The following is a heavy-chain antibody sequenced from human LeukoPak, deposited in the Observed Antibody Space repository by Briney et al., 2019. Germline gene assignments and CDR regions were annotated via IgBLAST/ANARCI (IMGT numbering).Heavy chain of an antibody. CDR3: AMAGVAALRFDP. D-gene: IGHD6-13*01. CDR2: VSYGGTT. CDR1: GGSITGFY. J-gene: IGHJ5*02. Sequence: SETLSLTCTVSGGSITGFYWSWIRQPPGKGLEWIGYVSYGGTTNYNPSLKSRVTISVDTSKNQFSLKLRSVTAADTAAYYCAMAGVAALRFDPWGQGTLVTVSS. V-gene: IGHV4-59*01.